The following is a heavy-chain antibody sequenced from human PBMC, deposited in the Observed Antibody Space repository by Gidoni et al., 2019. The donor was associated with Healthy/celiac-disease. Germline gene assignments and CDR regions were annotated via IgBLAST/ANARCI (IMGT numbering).Heavy chain of an antibody. J-gene: IGHJ4*02. V-gene: IGHV2-26*01. Sequence: QVTLKESGPVLVKPTETLTLPCTVSGFSLSNARMGVSWIRQPPGKALEWLAHIFSNDEKSYSTSLKSRLTISKDTSKSQVVLTMTNMDPVDTATYYCAFSGDYGGYGGQGTLVTVSS. CDR2: IFSNDEK. D-gene: IGHD4-17*01. CDR3: AFSGDYGGY. CDR1: GFSLSNARMG.